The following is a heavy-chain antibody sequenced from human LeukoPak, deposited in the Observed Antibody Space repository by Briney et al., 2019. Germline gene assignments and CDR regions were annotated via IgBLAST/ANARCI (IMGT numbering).Heavy chain of an antibody. D-gene: IGHD5-12*01. CDR3: AKEPKPGLRYLDY. V-gene: IGHV3-30*18. Sequence: PGRSLRLSCAASGFTFSSYGMHWVRQAPGKGLEWVAVISYDGSNKYYADSVKGRFTISRDNSKNTLYLQMNSLRAEDTAVYYCAKEPKPGLRYLDYWGQGPLVTVSS. CDR1: GFTFSSYG. CDR2: ISYDGSNK. J-gene: IGHJ4*02.